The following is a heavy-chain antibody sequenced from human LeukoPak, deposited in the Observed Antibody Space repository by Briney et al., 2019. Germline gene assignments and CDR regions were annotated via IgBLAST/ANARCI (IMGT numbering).Heavy chain of an antibody. Sequence: GASVKVSCKASGYTFTNYYMHWVRQAPGQGLEWMGIINPFGGSTNYAQKFQSRVTMTRETSTSTVYMELSSLRSEDTAVYYCARGNLYDSSGGYSYSNWIDTWGQGTLVTVSS. V-gene: IGHV1-46*01. J-gene: IGHJ5*02. CDR1: GYTFTNYY. D-gene: IGHD3-22*01. CDR2: INPFGGST. CDR3: ARGNLYDSSGGYSYSNWIDT.